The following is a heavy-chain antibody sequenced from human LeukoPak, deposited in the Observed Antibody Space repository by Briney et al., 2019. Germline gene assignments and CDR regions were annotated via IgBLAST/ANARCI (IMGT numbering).Heavy chain of an antibody. J-gene: IGHJ4*02. CDR2: ISGSSSYI. CDR1: GFTFSTYS. D-gene: IGHD4-11*01. V-gene: IGHV3-21*01. CDR3: ASSKGYSNYFFNY. Sequence: PGGSLRLSCAASGFTFSTYSMNWVRQAPGKGPEWVSFISGSSSYIYYADSVKGRFTISRDNAKNSLYLQVNSLRAEGTAVYYCASSKGYSNYFFNYWGQGTLVTVSS.